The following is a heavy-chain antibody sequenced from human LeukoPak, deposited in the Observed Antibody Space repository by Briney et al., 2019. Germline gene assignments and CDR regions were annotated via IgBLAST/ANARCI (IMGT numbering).Heavy chain of an antibody. D-gene: IGHD4-17*01. CDR3: ARVHYGDYAGY. CDR1: GFTFSSYA. V-gene: IGHV3-23*01. J-gene: IGHJ4*02. Sequence: GGSLRLSCAASGFTFSSYAMSWVRQAPGKGLEWVSAISGSGGSTYYADSVKGRFTISRDNAKNSLYLQMNSLRAEDTAVYYCARVHYGDYAGYWGQGTLVTVSS. CDR2: ISGSGGST.